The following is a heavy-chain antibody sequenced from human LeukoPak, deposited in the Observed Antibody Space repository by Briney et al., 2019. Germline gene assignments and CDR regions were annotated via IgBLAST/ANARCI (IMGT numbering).Heavy chain of an antibody. CDR3: ARVGSGNYGAFDI. D-gene: IGHD1-7*01. V-gene: IGHV4-59*01. Sequence: PSETLSLTCTVSGGSISSYYWSWLRQPPGKGLEWIGYIYYSGSTNYNPSLKSRVTISVDTSKNQFSLKLSSVTAADTAVYYCARVGSGNYGAFDIWGQGTMVTVSS. CDR1: GGSISSYY. J-gene: IGHJ3*02. CDR2: IYYSGST.